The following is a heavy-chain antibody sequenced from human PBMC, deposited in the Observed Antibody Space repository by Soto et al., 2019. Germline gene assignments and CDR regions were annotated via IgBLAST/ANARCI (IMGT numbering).Heavy chain of an antibody. D-gene: IGHD3-3*01. V-gene: IGHV3-72*01. Sequence: EVQLVESGGGLVQPGGSLRLSCAVSGFTFSDHYMDWVRQAPGQGLEWVARSRNKVKSYSTGYAASVKGRFTVSRDDSKSLLYLQMNSLTTEDTAVYYCARRNDFWSGGEMDVWGQGTTVTVSS. J-gene: IGHJ6*02. CDR2: SRNKVKSYST. CDR3: ARRNDFWSGGEMDV. CDR1: GFTFSDHY.